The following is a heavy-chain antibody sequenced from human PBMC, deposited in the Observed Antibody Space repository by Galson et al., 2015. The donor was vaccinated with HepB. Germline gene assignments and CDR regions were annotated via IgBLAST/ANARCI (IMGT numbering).Heavy chain of an antibody. CDR1: GFTFSSYS. V-gene: IGHV3-21*01. Sequence: SLRLSCAASGFTFSSYSMNWVRQAPGKGLEWVSSISSSSSYIYYADSVKGRFTISRDNAKNSLYLQMNSLRAEDTAVYYCARAADKYCSSTSCTSFDYWGQGTLVTVSS. CDR2: ISSSSSYI. J-gene: IGHJ4*02. CDR3: ARAADKYCSSTSCTSFDY. D-gene: IGHD2-2*01.